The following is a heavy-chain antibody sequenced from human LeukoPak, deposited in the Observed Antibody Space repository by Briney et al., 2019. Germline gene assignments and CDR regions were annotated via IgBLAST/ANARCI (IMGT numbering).Heavy chain of an antibody. CDR2: MYLSGTT. J-gene: IGHJ6*02. CDR1: GDSINSLDL. CDR3: ARNRGWYATDV. V-gene: IGHV4-4*02. D-gene: IGHD6-19*01. Sequence: SETLSLTCTVSGDSINSLDLWSWVRQPPGKGLEWIGEMYLSGTTHSNPSVKSRVTISIDKSKNQFFLNLSSVTAADTAVYYCARNRGWYATDVWGQGAAVTVSS.